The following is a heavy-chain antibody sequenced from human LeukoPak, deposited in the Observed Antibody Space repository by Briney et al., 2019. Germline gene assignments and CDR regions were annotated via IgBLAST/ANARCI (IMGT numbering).Heavy chain of an antibody. CDR1: GFTFSSYG. V-gene: IGHV3-33*06. J-gene: IGHJ4*02. CDR2: IWYDGSNK. CDR3: AKVGSSGWYDNYFDY. D-gene: IGHD6-19*01. Sequence: PGRSLRLSCAASGFTFSSYGMHWVRQAPGKGVEGVAVIWYDGSNKYYADSVKGRFTISRDNSKNTLYLQMNSLRAEDTAVYYCAKVGSSGWYDNYFDYWGQGTLVTVSS.